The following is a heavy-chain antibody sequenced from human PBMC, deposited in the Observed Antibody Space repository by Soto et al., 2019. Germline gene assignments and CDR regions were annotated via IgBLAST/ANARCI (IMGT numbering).Heavy chain of an antibody. V-gene: IGHV4-4*02. J-gene: IGHJ4*02. CDR2: IYHSGST. D-gene: IGHD4-17*01. CDR3: ARDGAVTTDLTFFDY. Sequence: SETLSLTCAAPGGSISSSNWWSWVRQPPGKGLEWIGEIYHSGSTNYNPSLKSRVTISVDKSKNQFSLKLSSVTAADTAVYYCARDGAVTTDLTFFDYWGQGTLVTVSS. CDR1: GGSISSSNW.